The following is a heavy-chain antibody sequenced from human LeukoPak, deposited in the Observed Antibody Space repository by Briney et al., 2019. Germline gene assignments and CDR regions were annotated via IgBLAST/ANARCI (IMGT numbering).Heavy chain of an antibody. CDR3: AKRPRGNYLDPFDY. Sequence: GGSLRLSCAASGFTFSGSAMHWVRQAPGKGLEWVSGISGSGGSTYYADSVKGRFTISRDNSKNRLYLQMNSLRAEDTAVYYCAKRPRGNYLDPFDYWGQGTLVTVSS. J-gene: IGHJ4*02. CDR1: GFTFSGSA. CDR2: ISGSGGST. V-gene: IGHV3-23*01. D-gene: IGHD3-10*01.